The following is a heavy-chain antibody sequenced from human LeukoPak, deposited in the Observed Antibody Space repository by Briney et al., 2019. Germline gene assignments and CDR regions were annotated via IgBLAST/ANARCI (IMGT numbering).Heavy chain of an antibody. D-gene: IGHD2-2*01. Sequence: GASVKVSCKASGYTFTSYGISWVRQAPGQGLEWMGWISAYNGNTNYAQKLQGRVTMTTDTSTSTAYMELRSLRSDDTAVYYCARDKFESIYCSNTSCYPFDYWGQGTLVTVSS. V-gene: IGHV1-18*01. CDR3: ARDKFESIYCSNTSCYPFDY. J-gene: IGHJ4*02. CDR1: GYTFTSYG. CDR2: ISAYNGNT.